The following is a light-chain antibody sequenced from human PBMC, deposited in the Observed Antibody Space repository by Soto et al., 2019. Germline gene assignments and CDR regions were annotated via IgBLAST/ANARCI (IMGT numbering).Light chain of an antibody. CDR2: AAA. CDR1: QDIGTY. J-gene: IGKJ3*01. CDR3: QHLNGGPPFP. V-gene: IGKV1-9*01. Sequence: IQLTQSPSSLSASGGVRVTITCRASQDIGTYLGWYQQIAGKAPKLLISAAATLQPAVPSRFSGSGSGTYFTLTISSLQPDDFATYYCQHLNGGPPFPFGPGTTVELK.